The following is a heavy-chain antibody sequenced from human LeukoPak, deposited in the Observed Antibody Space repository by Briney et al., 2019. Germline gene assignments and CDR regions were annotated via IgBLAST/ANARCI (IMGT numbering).Heavy chain of an antibody. CDR1: GYTFTGYY. Sequence: ASVKVSCKASGYTFTGYYMHWVRQAPGQGLEWMGWINPNSGVTNYEQRFEGRVTMTRDTSISTAYMELRRLRSDDTAVYYCARDGVYSRNFDAFDIWGQGTMVTVSS. D-gene: IGHD6-13*01. CDR2: INPNSGVT. CDR3: ARDGVYSRNFDAFDI. V-gene: IGHV1-2*02. J-gene: IGHJ3*02.